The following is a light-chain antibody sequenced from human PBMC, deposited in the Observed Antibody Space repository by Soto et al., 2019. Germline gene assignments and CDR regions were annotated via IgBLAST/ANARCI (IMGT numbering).Light chain of an antibody. Sequence: DIQMTQSPSTLSAYVGDRVTITCRASQSVNSWLAWYQQKPGRAPKLLIYSVSNLDSGVPSRFSGSGSGTEFTLTISSLQPDDFATYYCQQFSSYSRTIGQGTKVEMK. J-gene: IGKJ1*01. CDR1: QSVNSW. V-gene: IGKV1-5*01. CDR3: QQFSSYSRT. CDR2: SVS.